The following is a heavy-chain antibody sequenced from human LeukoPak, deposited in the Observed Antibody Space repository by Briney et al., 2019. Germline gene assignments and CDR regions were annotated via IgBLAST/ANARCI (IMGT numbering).Heavy chain of an antibody. CDR1: GGSISSGGYY. D-gene: IGHD4-23*01. J-gene: IGHJ5*02. Sequence: SETLSLTCTVSGGSISSGGYYWSWIRQPPGKGLEWIGEINHSGSTNYNPSLKSRVTISVDTSKNQFSLKLSSVTAADTAVYYCARSRNRHHTVVTPMGWFDPWGQGTLVTVSS. V-gene: IGHV4-39*07. CDR2: INHSGST. CDR3: ARSRNRHHTVVTPMGWFDP.